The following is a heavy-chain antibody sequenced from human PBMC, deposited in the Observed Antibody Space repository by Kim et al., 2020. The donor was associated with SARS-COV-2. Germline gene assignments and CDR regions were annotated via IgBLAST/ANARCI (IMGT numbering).Heavy chain of an antibody. Sequence: GGSLRLSCAASGFTFSSYSMNWVRQAPGKGLEWVSSISSSSSYIYYADSVKGRFTISRDNAKNSLYLQMNSLRAEDTAVYYCARDCSGGSCRLDYWGQGTLVTVSS. CDR3: ARDCSGGSCRLDY. D-gene: IGHD2-15*01. CDR2: ISSSSSYI. J-gene: IGHJ4*02. CDR1: GFTFSSYS. V-gene: IGHV3-21*01.